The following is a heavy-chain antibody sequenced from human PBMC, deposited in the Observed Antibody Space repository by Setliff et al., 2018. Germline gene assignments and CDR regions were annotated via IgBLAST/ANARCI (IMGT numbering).Heavy chain of an antibody. CDR1: GYTFTGYY. Sequence: GASVKVSCKASGYTFTGYYMHWVRQAPGQGLEWMGRINPNSGGTNYAQKFQGRVTMTRDTSISTAYMELSRLRSDDTAVYYCARSKDDILTRNWFDPWGQGTLVTVSS. CDR3: ARSKDDILTRNWFDP. V-gene: IGHV1-2*06. CDR2: INPNSGGT. J-gene: IGHJ5*02. D-gene: IGHD3-9*01.